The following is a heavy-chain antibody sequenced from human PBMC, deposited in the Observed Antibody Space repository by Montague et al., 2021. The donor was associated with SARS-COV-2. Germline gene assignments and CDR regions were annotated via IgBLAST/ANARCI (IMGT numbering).Heavy chain of an antibody. D-gene: IGHD3-3*01. Sequence: SETRSLTCTVSGYSISSGYYWGWIRQPPGKGLEWIGSIYRSGSTYYNPSLKSRVTISVDTSKSQFSLKLSSVTAADTAVYYCARDVRYYDFWSGRAQTSPDYWGQGTLVTVSS. CDR1: GYSISSGYY. CDR2: IYRSGST. CDR3: ARDVRYYDFWSGRAQTSPDY. V-gene: IGHV4-38-2*02. J-gene: IGHJ4*02.